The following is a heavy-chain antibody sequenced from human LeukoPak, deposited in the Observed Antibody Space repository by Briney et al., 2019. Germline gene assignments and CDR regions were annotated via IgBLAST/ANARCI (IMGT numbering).Heavy chain of an antibody. V-gene: IGHV3-74*01. D-gene: IGHD4-23*01. CDR3: AKGGTTVVDY. CDR2: INSDGSST. J-gene: IGHJ4*02. Sequence: GGSLRLSCAASGLTISNYWMHWVRQAPGKGLLWVARINSDGSSTTYADSVKGRFTISRDNAKNTLYLQMNSLRDEDTAVYYCAKGGTTVVDYWGQGTLVTVSS. CDR1: GLTISNYW.